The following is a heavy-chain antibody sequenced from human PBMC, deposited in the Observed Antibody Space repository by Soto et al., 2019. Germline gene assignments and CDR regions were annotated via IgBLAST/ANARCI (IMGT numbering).Heavy chain of an antibody. CDR3: ASLGGYYQSLAT. Sequence: PSETLSLTCDVAGDTISTGGYTWAWIRQPPGKALEWIGHTYYSGSTYYNPSLKSRVTISVDTSKNQFSLKLTSVTAADTAVYYCASLGGYYQSLATWGQGTLVTVSS. CDR2: TYYSGST. J-gene: IGHJ5*02. CDR1: GDTISTGGYT. D-gene: IGHD3-22*01. V-gene: IGHV4-30-2*03.